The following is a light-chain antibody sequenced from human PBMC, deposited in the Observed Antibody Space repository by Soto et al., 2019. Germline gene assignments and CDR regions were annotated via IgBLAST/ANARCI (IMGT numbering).Light chain of an antibody. J-gene: IGKJ2*01. CDR2: EAS. CDR3: QQFGTSPRYT. CDR1: QSVVSTY. V-gene: IGKV3-20*01. Sequence: EILLTQSPGTLSLSPGERATLSCRTSQSVVSTYLAWYQQKPGQAPRLLIYEASRRATGIPDRFSGSGSGTDFTLTISRLEPEDFAVYYCQQFGTSPRYTFGQGTKLEI.